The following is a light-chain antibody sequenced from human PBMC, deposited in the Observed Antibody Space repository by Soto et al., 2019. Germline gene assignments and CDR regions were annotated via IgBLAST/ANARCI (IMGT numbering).Light chain of an antibody. CDR1: QSITNW. CDR3: QQYDSFPYN. CDR2: DAS. Sequence: DIQMTQSPSTLSASVGDRVTITCRASQSITNWLAWYQQKPGKAPNLLIYDASSLESGVPSRFSGSGSGTDFTLTISSLQPDAFATYYCQQYDSFPYNFGQGNKLELK. J-gene: IGKJ2*01. V-gene: IGKV1-5*01.